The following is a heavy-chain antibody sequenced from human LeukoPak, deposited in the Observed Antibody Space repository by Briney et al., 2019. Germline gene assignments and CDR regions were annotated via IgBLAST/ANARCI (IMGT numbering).Heavy chain of an antibody. CDR2: IYNSSST. CDR1: GGSISSGGYY. CDR3: ARESPSRVNWFDP. V-gene: IGHV4-31*03. J-gene: IGHJ5*02. Sequence: SETLSLTCTVSGGSISSGGYYWSWIRQHPGKGLEWIGYIYNSSSTYYNPSLKSRVTISVDTSKNQFSLKLSSVIAADTAVYYCARESPSRVNWFDPWGQGTLVTVSS.